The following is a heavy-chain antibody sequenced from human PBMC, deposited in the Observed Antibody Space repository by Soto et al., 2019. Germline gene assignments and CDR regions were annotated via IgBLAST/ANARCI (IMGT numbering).Heavy chain of an antibody. Sequence: QLQLQESGPGLVKPSETLSLTCTVSGGSISSSSYYWGWIRQPPGKGLERIGSIYYSGSTYYNPSLKSRVSITVXXSKNQFSLKLSSVTAADTAVYYCARHTPAISISDHWGQGTLVTVSS. CDR2: IYYSGST. CDR3: ARHTPAISISDH. CDR1: GGSISSSSYY. V-gene: IGHV4-39*01. J-gene: IGHJ4*02. D-gene: IGHD2-15*01.